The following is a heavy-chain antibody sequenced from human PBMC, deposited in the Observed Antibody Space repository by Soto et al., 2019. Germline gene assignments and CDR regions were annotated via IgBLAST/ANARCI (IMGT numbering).Heavy chain of an antibody. V-gene: IGHV3-23*01. J-gene: IGHJ3*02. Sequence: EVQMLESGGGLAQPGGSLRLSCAVSGFICSSYDMSWVRQAPGKGLEWVSTILVGGSTHYEDSVRGRFTISRDTSKNTVYLQMSSLTAGDTAVYYCAKATATGGGAFEICGQGTMVTASS. CDR3: AKATATGGGAFEI. D-gene: IGHD2-8*02. CDR1: GFICSSYD. CDR2: ILVGGST.